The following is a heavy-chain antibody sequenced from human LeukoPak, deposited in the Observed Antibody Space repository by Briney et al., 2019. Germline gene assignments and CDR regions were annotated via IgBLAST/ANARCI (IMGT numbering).Heavy chain of an antibody. D-gene: IGHD3-22*01. J-gene: IGHJ3*02. CDR2: IYYSGST. Sequence: SETLSLTCTVSGDSISSSNYYWGWIRQPPGKGLEWIGSIYYSGSTYYNPSLKSRVTISVDTSKNQFSLKLSSVTAADTAVYYCARDSSDSSGYYYGLAFDIWGQGTMVTVSS. V-gene: IGHV4-39*07. CDR3: ARDSSDSSGYYYGLAFDI. CDR1: GDSISSSNYY.